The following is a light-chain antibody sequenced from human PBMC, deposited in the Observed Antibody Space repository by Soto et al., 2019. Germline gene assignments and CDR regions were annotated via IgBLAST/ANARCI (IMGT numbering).Light chain of an antibody. Sequence: LTQPRSVSGSPGQSVTISCTGTNSDVGGYNSVSWYQQLPGNAPKLMISAVSQRPSGVPDRFSGSKSGNTASLTISGLQADDEAAYFCFSYTASDLWVFGGGTKVTVL. CDR2: AVS. CDR1: NSDVGGYNS. J-gene: IGLJ3*02. CDR3: FSYTASDLWV. V-gene: IGLV2-11*01.